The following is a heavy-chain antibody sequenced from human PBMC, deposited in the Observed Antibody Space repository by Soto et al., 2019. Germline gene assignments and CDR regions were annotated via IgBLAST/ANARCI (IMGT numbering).Heavy chain of an antibody. D-gene: IGHD6-13*01. CDR3: ARDVSSRYNNWIDP. Sequence: QVQLVESGGGVVQPGGSLRLSCAASGFTFSSYGMHWVRQAPGKGLEWVAVIWYDGGEKYYADSVKGRFTISRDNSKNTLSLQMNNLSAEDTADYYCARDVSSRYNNWIDPWGQGTLVTVSS. J-gene: IGHJ5*02. CDR2: IWYDGGEK. V-gene: IGHV3-33*01. CDR1: GFTFSSYG.